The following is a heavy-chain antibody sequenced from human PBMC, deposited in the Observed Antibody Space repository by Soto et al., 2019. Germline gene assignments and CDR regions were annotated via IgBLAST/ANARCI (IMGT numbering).Heavy chain of an antibody. CDR2: ISAYNGNT. Sequence: ASVTFSCQASVYTFTSYGIIWVRQAPGQGLEWMGWISAYNGNTNYAQKLQGRVTMTTDTSTSTAYMELRSLRSDDTALYYCARAEEQQLLLDHWGQGTLVTVSS. V-gene: IGHV1-18*01. D-gene: IGHD6-13*01. J-gene: IGHJ4*02. CDR1: VYTFTSYG. CDR3: ARAEEQQLLLDH.